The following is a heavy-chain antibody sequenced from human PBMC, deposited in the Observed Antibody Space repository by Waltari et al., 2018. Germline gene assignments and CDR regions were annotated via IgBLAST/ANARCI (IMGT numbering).Heavy chain of an antibody. D-gene: IGHD2-15*01. CDR1: GLTFDDYT. CDR2: ISWDGGST. V-gene: IGHV3-43*01. J-gene: IGHJ6*02. CDR3: AKGNVVVVAATPRFSDYYGMDV. Sequence: EVQLVESGGVVVQPGGSLRLSCAASGLTFDDYTMQWVRQTPGKGLEWVSLISWDGGSTYYADSVKGRFTISRDNSKNSLYLQMNSLRTEDTALYYCAKGNVVVVAATPRFSDYYGMDVWGQGTTVTVSS.